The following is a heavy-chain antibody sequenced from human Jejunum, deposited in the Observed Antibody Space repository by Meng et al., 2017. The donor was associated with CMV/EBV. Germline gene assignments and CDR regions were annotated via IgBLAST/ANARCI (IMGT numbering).Heavy chain of an antibody. Sequence: SGFIFSAFGLRWVSRAPGKGLGWVAGMSYDGRTTVYADSVTSRFTIARDNSKNTLYLQMDSLRVEDTAVYYCAKDLPQDLVHFLDYWGQGTLVTVSS. V-gene: IGHV3-30*18. CDR2: MSYDGRTT. CDR1: GFIFSAFG. CDR3: AKDLPQDLVHFLDY. D-gene: IGHD2-8*01. J-gene: IGHJ4*02.